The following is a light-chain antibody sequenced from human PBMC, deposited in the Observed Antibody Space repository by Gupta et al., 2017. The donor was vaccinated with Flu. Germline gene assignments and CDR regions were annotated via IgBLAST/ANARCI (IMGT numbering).Light chain of an antibody. CDR1: QSISTW. J-gene: IGKJ1*01. V-gene: IGKV1-5*03. CDR2: QAS. CDR3: QQYNSDSRT. Sequence: DIQMTQSPSTLSASVGDRVTITCRASQSISTWLAWYQQKPGKAPKLLIYQASTLESGVTSRFSGSGSGTEFTLTISTLQPDDFATYYCQQYNSDSRTFGQGTKVDIK.